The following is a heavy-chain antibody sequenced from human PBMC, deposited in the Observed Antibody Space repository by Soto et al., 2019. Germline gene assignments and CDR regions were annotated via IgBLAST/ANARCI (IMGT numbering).Heavy chain of an antibody. CDR2: INPEGSII. CDR1: GFTFSSYW. Sequence: EVQLAESGGGLVQPGGSLRLSCAASGFTFSSYWMHWVRQAPGKGLEWVARINPEGSIINYADSMKGRFTISRDNAKNTLYLHMISLRAEDTAVYYCARDPPGIGIEYWGQGTLVTVSS. D-gene: IGHD1-1*01. V-gene: IGHV3-74*01. CDR3: ARDPPGIGIEY. J-gene: IGHJ4*02.